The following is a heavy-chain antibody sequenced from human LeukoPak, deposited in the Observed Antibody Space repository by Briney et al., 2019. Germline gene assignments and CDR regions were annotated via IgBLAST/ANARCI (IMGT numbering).Heavy chain of an antibody. CDR3: TRGRLGTLYSRGWSEPDC. J-gene: IGHJ4*02. V-gene: IGHV1-46*01. D-gene: IGHD6-19*01. Sequence: GASVKVSCKASGYTFTSYYIHWVRQAPGQGLEWMGIINPSGGSTSYAQRFQGRVTMTRDTSTTTVYMELSSLRSEDTAVYYCTRGRLGTLYSRGWSEPDCWGQGTLVTVSS. CDR2: INPSGGST. CDR1: GYTFTSYY.